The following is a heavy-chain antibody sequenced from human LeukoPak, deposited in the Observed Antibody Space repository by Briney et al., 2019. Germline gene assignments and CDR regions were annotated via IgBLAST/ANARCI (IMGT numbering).Heavy chain of an antibody. CDR1: GGSISSGDYY. Sequence: KPSETLSLTCTVSGGSISSGDYYWSWIRQHPGKGLEWIGYIYYSGSTYYNPSLKSRVTISVDTSKNQFSLKLSSVTAADTAVYYCASIPYYYDSSGYYYGFDYWGQGTLVTVSS. J-gene: IGHJ4*02. V-gene: IGHV4-31*03. CDR2: IYYSGST. CDR3: ASIPYYYDSSGYYYGFDY. D-gene: IGHD3-22*01.